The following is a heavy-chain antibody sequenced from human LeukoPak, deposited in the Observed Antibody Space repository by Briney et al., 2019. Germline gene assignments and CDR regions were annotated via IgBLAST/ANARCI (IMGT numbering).Heavy chain of an antibody. CDR2: IYHSGST. J-gene: IGHJ4*02. CDR3: ARYSGFNYADY. Sequence: SETLPLTCAVSGGSISSGGYSWSWIRQPPGKGLEWIGYIYHSGSTYYNPSLKSRVTISVDRSKNQFSLKLSSVSAADTAVYYCARYSGFNYADYWGQGTLVTVSS. V-gene: IGHV4-30-2*01. D-gene: IGHD5-12*01. CDR1: GGSISSGGYS.